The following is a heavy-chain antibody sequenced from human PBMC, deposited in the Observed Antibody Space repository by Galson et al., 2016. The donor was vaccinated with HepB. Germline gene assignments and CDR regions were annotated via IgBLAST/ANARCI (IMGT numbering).Heavy chain of an antibody. CDR3: ARAVTWGSSSQAFDY. CDR1: GFSLNSHGMR. CDR2: IDWDGDK. V-gene: IGHV2-70*04. Sequence: PALVKPTQTLTLTCTSSGFSLNSHGMRVSWIRQPPGKALEWLARIDWDGDKVYSTSLKTRLTISKDTSKNQGVLTMTNMDPVDTATYYCARAVTWGSSSQAFDYWSQGTLVTVSS. J-gene: IGHJ4*02. D-gene: IGHD6-6*01.